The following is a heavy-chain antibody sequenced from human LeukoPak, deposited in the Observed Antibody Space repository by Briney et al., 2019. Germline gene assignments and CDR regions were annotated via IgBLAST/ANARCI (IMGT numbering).Heavy chain of an antibody. CDR3: AKYCISTSCYLYFGMDV. Sequence: GGSLRLSCAASGFTFSSYVMSRVRQAPGKGLEWVSVITGSGGSTYYADSVKGRFTISRDNSKNTLYLQMNSLRAEDTAVYYCAKYCISTSCYLYFGMDVWGQGTTVTVSS. J-gene: IGHJ6*02. CDR2: ITGSGGST. D-gene: IGHD2-2*01. V-gene: IGHV3-23*01. CDR1: GFTFSSYV.